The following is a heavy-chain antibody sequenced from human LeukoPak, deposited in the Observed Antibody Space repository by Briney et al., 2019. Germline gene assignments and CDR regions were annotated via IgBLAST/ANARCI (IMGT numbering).Heavy chain of an antibody. V-gene: IGHV1-69*13. CDR1: GGTFSSYA. Sequence: SVKVSCKASGGTFSSYAISWVRQAPGQGLEWMGGIIPIFGTANYAQKFQGRVTITADESTSTAYMELRSLRSDDTAVYYCARSFKAARQSPFDPWGQGTLVTVSS. CDR3: ARSFKAARQSPFDP. D-gene: IGHD6-6*01. J-gene: IGHJ5*02. CDR2: IIPIFGTA.